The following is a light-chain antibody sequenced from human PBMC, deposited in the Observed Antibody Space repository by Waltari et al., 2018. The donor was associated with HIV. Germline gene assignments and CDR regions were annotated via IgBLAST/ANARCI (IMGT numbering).Light chain of an antibody. CDR1: SSDVGSDNL. CDR2: EVS. V-gene: IGLV2-23*02. Sequence: QSALTQPASVPGSPGQAIHISCPGTSSDVGSDNLVSWYQQHPGKAPKLMIYEVSKRPSGVSDRFSGSKSGNTASLTISGLQAEDEADYYCCSYAGSSYIFGTGTKVTVL. CDR3: CSYAGSSYI. J-gene: IGLJ1*01.